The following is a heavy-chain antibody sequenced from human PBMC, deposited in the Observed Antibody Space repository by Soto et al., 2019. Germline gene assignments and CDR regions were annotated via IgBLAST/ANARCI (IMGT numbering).Heavy chain of an antibody. J-gene: IGHJ6*01. CDR1: VFNVSINY. CDR2: IYSGGST. V-gene: IGHV3-53*01. CDR3: AAYSSSWYYYYYGMDV. Sequence: PWGSLKLKCVSSVFNVSINYMSWVRQAIGKGLEWVSVIYSGGSTYYADSVKGRFTISRDNSKNTLYLQMNSLRAEDTAVYYCAAYSSSWYYYYYGMDVWGQGTPVTVSS. D-gene: IGHD6-13*01.